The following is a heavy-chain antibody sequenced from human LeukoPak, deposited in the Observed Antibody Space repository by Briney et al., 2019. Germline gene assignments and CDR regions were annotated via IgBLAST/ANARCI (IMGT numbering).Heavy chain of an antibody. D-gene: IGHD6-19*01. CDR2: ISYDGSNK. J-gene: IGHJ4*02. CDR1: GFTFSSYA. Sequence: GGSLRLSCAASGFTFSSYAMHWVRQAPGKGLEWVAVISYDGSNKYYADSVKGRFTISRDNSKNTLYLQMNSLRAEDTAVYYCARGVAGRGYSPRWGQGTLVTVSS. V-gene: IGHV3-30*04. CDR3: ARGVAGRGYSPR.